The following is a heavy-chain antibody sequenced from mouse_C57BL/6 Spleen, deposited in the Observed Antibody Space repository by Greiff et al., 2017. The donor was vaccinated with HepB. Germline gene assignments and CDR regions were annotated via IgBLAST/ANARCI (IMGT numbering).Heavy chain of an antibody. CDR3: GRKRTTVVEDYAMDY. V-gene: IGHV2-2*01. J-gene: IGHJ4*01. CDR1: GFSFTSYG. Sequence: QVQLKQSGPGLVQPSQSLSITCTVSGFSFTSYGVHWVRQSPGKGLEWLGVIWSGGSTDYNAAFISRLSISKDNSKSQVFFKMNSLQADDTAIYYCGRKRTTVVEDYAMDYWGQGTSVTVSS. CDR2: IWSGGST. D-gene: IGHD1-1*01.